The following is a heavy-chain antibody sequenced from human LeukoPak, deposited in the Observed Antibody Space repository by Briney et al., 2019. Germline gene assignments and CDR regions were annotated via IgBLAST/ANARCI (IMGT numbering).Heavy chain of an antibody. CDR1: GFTFSSYE. V-gene: IGHV3-48*03. J-gene: IGHJ4*02. Sequence: PGRSLRLSCAASGFTFSSYEMNWVRQAPGKGLEWVSYISSSGSTIYYADSVKGRFTISRDNAKNSLYLQMSSLRSEDTAVYYCATWGWFGELLRNYWGQGTLVTVSS. CDR2: ISSSGSTI. D-gene: IGHD3-10*01. CDR3: ATWGWFGELLRNY.